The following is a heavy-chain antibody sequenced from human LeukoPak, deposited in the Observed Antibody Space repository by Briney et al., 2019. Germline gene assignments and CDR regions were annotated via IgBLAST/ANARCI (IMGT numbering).Heavy chain of an antibody. Sequence: PGGSLRLSCAASGFTFSSYSMNWVRQAPGKGLEWVSSISSSSSYIYYADSVKGRFTISRDNAKNSLYLQMNSLRAEDTAVYYCARARISPYRDGYNSAGGYYYYMDVWAKGPRSPSP. D-gene: IGHD5-24*01. V-gene: IGHV3-21*04. CDR1: GFTFSSYS. J-gene: IGHJ6*03. CDR3: ARARISPYRDGYNSAGGYYYYMDV. CDR2: ISSSSSYI.